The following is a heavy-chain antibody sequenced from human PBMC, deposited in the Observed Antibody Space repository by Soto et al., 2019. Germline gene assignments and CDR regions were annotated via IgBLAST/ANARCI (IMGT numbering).Heavy chain of an antibody. CDR1: GFTFGDYT. J-gene: IGHJ4*02. CDR2: ISWDSGSI. D-gene: IGHD3-3*01. CDR3: AKARQLRFLDWLPSFFDS. Sequence: GGSLRLSCAASGFTFGDYTMHWVRQAPGKGLEWVSGISWDSGSIGYADSVKGRFTISRDNAKNSLFLQMNSLREEDTALYYCAKARQLRFLDWLPSFFDSWGQGTLVTVSS. V-gene: IGHV3-9*01.